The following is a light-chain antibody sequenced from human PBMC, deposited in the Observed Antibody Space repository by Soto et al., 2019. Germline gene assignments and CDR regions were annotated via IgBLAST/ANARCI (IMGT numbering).Light chain of an antibody. CDR1: QGISSF. Sequence: IQLTQSPPSLSASVGDRVTITCRASQGISSFLAWYQQSPGKAPKLLIYDASTLQSGVPSRFSGSGSGTEFTLTISSLQPEDFASYYCQHLYSYPLTFGGGTKIEI. CDR2: DAS. CDR3: QHLYSYPLT. V-gene: IGKV1-9*01. J-gene: IGKJ4*01.